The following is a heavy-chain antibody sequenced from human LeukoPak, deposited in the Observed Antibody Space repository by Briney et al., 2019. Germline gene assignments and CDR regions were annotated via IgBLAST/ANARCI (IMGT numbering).Heavy chain of an antibody. CDR3: ARTPYSSSWYAEPNWFDP. J-gene: IGHJ5*02. CDR1: GGTFSSYA. Sequence: ASVKVSCKASGGTFSSYAISWVRQAPGQGLEWMGGIIPIFGTANYAQKFQGRVTITADESTSTAYMELSSLRSEDTAVYYCARTPYSSSWYAEPNWFDPWGQGTLVTVSS. CDR2: IIPIFGTA. V-gene: IGHV1-69*13. D-gene: IGHD6-13*01.